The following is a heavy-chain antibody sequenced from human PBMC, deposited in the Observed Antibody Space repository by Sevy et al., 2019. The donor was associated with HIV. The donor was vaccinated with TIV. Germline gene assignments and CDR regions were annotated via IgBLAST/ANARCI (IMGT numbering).Heavy chain of an antibody. CDR3: ARDGYCSGGSCYGHAAFDI. Sequence: GGSLRLSCAASGFTFSDYYMSWIRQAPGKGLEWVSYISSSGSTMYYADSVKGRFTISRDNAKNSLYLQMNSLRAEDTAVYYCARDGYCSGGSCYGHAAFDIWGQGTMVTVSS. V-gene: IGHV3-11*01. CDR1: GFTFSDYY. J-gene: IGHJ3*02. D-gene: IGHD2-15*01. CDR2: ISSSGSTM.